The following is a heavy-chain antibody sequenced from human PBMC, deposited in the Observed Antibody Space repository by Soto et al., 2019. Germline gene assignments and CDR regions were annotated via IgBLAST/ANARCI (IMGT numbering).Heavy chain of an antibody. CDR1: GYTFTSCY. V-gene: IGHV1-2*02. J-gene: IGHJ4*02. CDR3: ARNYYDSSDRDYLDY. CDR2: INPITGGT. D-gene: IGHD3-22*01. Sequence: ASVKVSCKASGYTFTSCYMHWVRQAPGQGLEWMGWINPITGGTNYAPKFQGRVTMTRDTSITTAYMELSRLRSDDTAVYYCARNYYDSSDRDYLDYWGQGTPVTVSS.